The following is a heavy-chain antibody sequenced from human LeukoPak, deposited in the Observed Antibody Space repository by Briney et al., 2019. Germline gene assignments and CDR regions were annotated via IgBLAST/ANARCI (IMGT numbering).Heavy chain of an antibody. CDR1: GFTFSDYC. J-gene: IGHJ4*02. CDR2: VKGDGSEN. Sequence: HPGGSLRLSCAASGFTFSDYCMTWVRQAPGEGLEWVASVKGDGSENYYVDSVRGRFTISRDNAKNSLYLQMNSLRAEDTAMYYCARDTLGEGEDANYAVYYFDYWGQGTPVTVSS. CDR3: ARDTLGEGEDANYAVYYFDY. V-gene: IGHV3-7*01. D-gene: IGHD4/OR15-4a*01.